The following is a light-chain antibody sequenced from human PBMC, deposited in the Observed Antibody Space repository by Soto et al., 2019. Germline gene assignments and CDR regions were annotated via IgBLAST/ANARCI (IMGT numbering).Light chain of an antibody. Sequence: DIQMTQSPSTLSGSVGDRVAITCRASQTISSWLAWYQQKPGKAPKLLIYKASTLKSGVPSRFRCSGSRTEFTLTLSSLQPDDFATYYRQHYNSYSEAFGHGNKV. CDR1: QTISSW. J-gene: IGKJ1*01. V-gene: IGKV1-5*03. CDR3: QHYNSYSEA. CDR2: KAS.